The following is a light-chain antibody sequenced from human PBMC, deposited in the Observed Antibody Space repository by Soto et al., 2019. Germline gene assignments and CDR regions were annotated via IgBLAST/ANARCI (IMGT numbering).Light chain of an antibody. CDR2: GAS. CDR1: QMVSSD. CDR3: QQYNNWPIT. J-gene: IGKJ5*01. V-gene: IGKV3-15*01. Sequence: EIVMTQSPATLSVAPGERASLSCRAGQMVSSDLAWYQQKPGQAPRLLIYGASTRATGIPARFSGSGSGTEFTLTISSLQSEDFAVYYCQQYNNWPITFGQGTRLEIK.